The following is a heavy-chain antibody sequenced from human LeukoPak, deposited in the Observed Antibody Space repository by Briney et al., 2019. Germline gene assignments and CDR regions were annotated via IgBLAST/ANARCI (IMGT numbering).Heavy chain of an antibody. V-gene: IGHV3-53*01. D-gene: IGHD2-15*01. CDR3: ARGGGLLVAATFDY. CDR1: GFAASSDY. J-gene: IGHJ4*02. Sequence: GGSLRLSCAASGFAASSDYMRWVCQAPRKGLDMIKVIYRYGRTYYADSVKGRFNISRDKSKNTLYLQMNSLRAEDTAVYYCARGGGLLVAATFDYWGQGTLVTVSS. CDR2: IYRYGRT.